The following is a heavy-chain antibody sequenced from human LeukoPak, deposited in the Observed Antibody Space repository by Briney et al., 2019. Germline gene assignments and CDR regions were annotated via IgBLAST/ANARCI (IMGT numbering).Heavy chain of an antibody. CDR3: AREPSLPIAAAGNWFDP. J-gene: IGHJ5*02. D-gene: IGHD6-13*01. CDR1: GYTFTGYY. Sequence: ASVKVSCKASGYTFTGYYMHWVRQAPGQGLEWMGWINPNSGGTNYAQKFQGRVTMTRDTSISTAYMELSRLRSDDTAVYYCAREPSLPIAAAGNWFDPWAQETLVTVSS. V-gene: IGHV1-2*02. CDR2: INPNSGGT.